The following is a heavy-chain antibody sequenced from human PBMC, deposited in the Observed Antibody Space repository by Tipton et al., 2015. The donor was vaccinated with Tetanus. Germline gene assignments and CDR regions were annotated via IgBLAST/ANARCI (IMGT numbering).Heavy chain of an antibody. D-gene: IGHD1-1*01. V-gene: IGHV4-59*01. Sequence: TLSLTCTVSGGSISSYYWSWIRQPPGKGLEWIGYIYYSGGTNYNPSLKSRVTISVDTSKNQFSLKLSSVTAADTAVYYCAREVHNNYYFDYWGQGTLVTVSS. CDR3: AREVHNNYYFDY. CDR1: GGSISSYY. J-gene: IGHJ4*02. CDR2: IYYSGGT.